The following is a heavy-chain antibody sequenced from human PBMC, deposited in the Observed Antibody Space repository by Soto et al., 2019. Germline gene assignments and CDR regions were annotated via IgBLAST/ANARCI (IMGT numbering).Heavy chain of an antibody. J-gene: IGHJ4*02. CDR2: ISGSGGST. CDR1: GFTFSSYA. CDR3: AKDKVDELVVGYYDY. Sequence: EVQLLESGGGLVQPGGSLRLSCAASGFTFSSYAMSWVRQAPGKGLEWVSAISGSGGSTYYADSVKGRFTISRDNSKNTMYLQMNSLRADDTAIYYCAKDKVDELVVGYYDYWGQGTLVTVSS. V-gene: IGHV3-23*01. D-gene: IGHD1-7*01.